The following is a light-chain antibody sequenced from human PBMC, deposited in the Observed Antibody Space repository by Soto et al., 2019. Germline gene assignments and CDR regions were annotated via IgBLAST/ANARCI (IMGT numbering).Light chain of an antibody. CDR1: SSNIGAGYE. V-gene: IGLV1-40*01. CDR2: DNN. CDR3: HSYDVSLSGPV. Sequence: QLVLTQPPSVSGAPRRRVTISCTGSSSNIGAGYEVHWYQQLPGTAPKVLIYDNNSRPSGVPGRFSGSKSGTSASLAITGLQAEDEADYYCHSYDVSLSGPVFGGGTKLTVL. J-gene: IGLJ2*01.